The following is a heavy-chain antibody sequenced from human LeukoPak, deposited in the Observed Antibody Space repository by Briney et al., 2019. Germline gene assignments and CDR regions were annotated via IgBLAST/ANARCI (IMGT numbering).Heavy chain of an antibody. D-gene: IGHD1-14*01. CDR1: GFTFSSYS. J-gene: IGHJ4*02. Sequence: GGSLRLSCAASGFTFSSYSMNWVRQAPGKGLEWDSSISSSSSYIYYADSVKGRFTISRDNAKNSLYLQMNSLRAEDTAVYYCARAEPGRPYFDYWGQGTLVTVSS. CDR2: ISSSSSYI. V-gene: IGHV3-21*01. CDR3: ARAEPGRPYFDY.